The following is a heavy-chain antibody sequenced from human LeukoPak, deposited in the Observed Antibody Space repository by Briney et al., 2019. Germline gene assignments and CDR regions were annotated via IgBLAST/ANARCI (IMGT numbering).Heavy chain of an antibody. CDR1: GFTFSGCA. J-gene: IGHJ5*02. D-gene: IGHD1-26*01. V-gene: IGHV3-73*01. CDR2: IDKKDKGYATAT. Sequence: GGSLRLSCAASGFTFSGCAIHWVRQSSGKGLEWVGQIDKKDKGYATATAYAASVKGRFTISRDDSINTAYLQMKSLKTEDTALYYCTRDSGTYNWFDPWGQGTLVTVSS. CDR3: TRDSGTYNWFDP.